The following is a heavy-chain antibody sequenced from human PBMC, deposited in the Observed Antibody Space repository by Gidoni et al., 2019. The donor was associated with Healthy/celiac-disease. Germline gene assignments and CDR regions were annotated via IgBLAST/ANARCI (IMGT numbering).Heavy chain of an antibody. V-gene: IGHV4-59*01. CDR3: ARSLGLYFDLRGGAWFDA. D-gene: IGHD3-3*01. CDR1: GDSITKYY. Sequence: QLPLQESGPGLVEPPETLSLTCSVAGDSITKYYWHWSRQSPGRGLEWLGHIFYTGSTNYNPSLKSRVTILIDTSKNVFSLKLRSVTAADTAVYYCARSLGLYFDLRGGAWFDAWGQGTQATVSS. CDR2: IFYTGST. J-gene: IGHJ5*02.